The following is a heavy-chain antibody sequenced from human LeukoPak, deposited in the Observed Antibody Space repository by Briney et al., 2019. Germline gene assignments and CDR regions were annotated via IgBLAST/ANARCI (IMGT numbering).Heavy chain of an antibody. D-gene: IGHD6-13*01. Sequence: PSETLSLTCTVSGGSISSSSYYWGWIRQPPGKGLEWIGSIYYSGSTYYNPSLESRVTISVDTSKNQFSLKLSSVTAADTAVYYCARGGAAAGIDYWGQGTLVTVSS. J-gene: IGHJ4*02. CDR1: GGSISSSSYY. CDR2: IYYSGST. V-gene: IGHV4-39*07. CDR3: ARGGAAAGIDY.